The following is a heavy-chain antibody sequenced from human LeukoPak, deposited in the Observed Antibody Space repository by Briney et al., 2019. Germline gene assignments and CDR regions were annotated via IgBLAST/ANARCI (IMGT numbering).Heavy chain of an antibody. CDR3: ARPTHSGTSYDAFGI. Sequence: SETLSLTCTVSGGSISSYYWSWIRQPPGKGLEWIGYIYYSGSTNYNPSLKSRVTISVDTSKNQFSLKLSFVTAADTAVYYCARPTHSGTSYDAFGIWGQGTMVTVSS. V-gene: IGHV4-59*08. D-gene: IGHD1-26*01. CDR2: IYYSGST. J-gene: IGHJ3*02. CDR1: GGSISSYY.